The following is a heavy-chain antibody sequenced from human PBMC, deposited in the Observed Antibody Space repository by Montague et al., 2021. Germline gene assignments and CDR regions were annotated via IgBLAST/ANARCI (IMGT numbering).Heavy chain of an antibody. J-gene: IGHJ4*02. CDR1: GFTFSNYL. Sequence: SLRLSCAASGFTFSNYLIFWVRQAPGKGLEWVALVTSDGVKTYYAASVRGRFTVSRDNSKNTLYLQMNSLRAEDTALYYCARDAITIPEVGNSHFDYWGQGTLVTVSS. V-gene: IGHV3-30*04. D-gene: IGHD3-3*01. CDR3: ARDAITIPEVGNSHFDY. CDR2: VTSDGVKT.